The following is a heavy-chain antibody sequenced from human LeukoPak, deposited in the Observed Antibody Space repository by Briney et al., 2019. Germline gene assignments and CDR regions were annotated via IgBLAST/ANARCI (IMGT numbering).Heavy chain of an antibody. CDR3: ARDLGETYDAFDI. CDR1: GYSFTSYW. D-gene: IGHD3-10*01. J-gene: IGHJ3*02. CDR2: IYPGDSDT. Sequence: GESLKISCQGSGYSFTSYWIGWVRQMPGKGLEWMGIIYPGDSDTRYSPSFQGQVTISADKSISTAYLQWSSLKASDTAMYYCARDLGETYDAFDIWGQGTMVTVSS. V-gene: IGHV5-51*01.